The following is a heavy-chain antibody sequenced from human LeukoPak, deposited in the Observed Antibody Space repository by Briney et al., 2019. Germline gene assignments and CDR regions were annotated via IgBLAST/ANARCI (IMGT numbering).Heavy chain of an antibody. Sequence: ASVKVSCKASGYALTNYYMSWVRQAPGQGPEWMGAIDPSSGDTQFAPKFEGRVTVTADTSTSTVYMEMNSLRPDDTAMYYCARDGSSSFKVYYYYYMDVWGKGTTVTVSS. CDR3: ARDGSSSFKVYYYYYMDV. J-gene: IGHJ6*03. V-gene: IGHV1-46*01. CDR1: GYALTNYY. CDR2: IDPSSGDT. D-gene: IGHD6-13*01.